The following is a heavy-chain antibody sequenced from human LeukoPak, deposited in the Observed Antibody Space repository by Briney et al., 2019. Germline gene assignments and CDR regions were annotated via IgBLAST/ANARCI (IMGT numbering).Heavy chain of an antibody. CDR3: TRAYWIGFHFDS. D-gene: IGHD3-3*01. CDR2: IYYSGTT. CDR1: GGSISSGDYF. V-gene: IGHV4-30-4*01. J-gene: IGHJ4*02. Sequence: SETLSLTCSVSGGSISSGDYFWTCIRQPPGKGLEYIVYIYYSGTTYYNPSIKSRITMSVDTSANQFSLRLTSVSAADTAVYYCTRAYWIGFHFDSWGQGILVSVSS.